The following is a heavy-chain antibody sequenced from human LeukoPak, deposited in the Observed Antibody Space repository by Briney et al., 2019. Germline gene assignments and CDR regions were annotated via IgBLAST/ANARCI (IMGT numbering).Heavy chain of an antibody. Sequence: QPGGSLRLSCVASGFTFSSYGMHWVRQAPGKGLEWVAIIWSDGSTKYYVGSVKGRFTISRDNSKSTLYLQMNSLRAEDTAVYYCARDAATSVGMPHYWGQGTVVTVSS. J-gene: IGHJ4*02. CDR2: IWSDGSTK. D-gene: IGHD2-2*01. CDR1: GFTFSSYG. V-gene: IGHV3-33*01. CDR3: ARDAATSVGMPHY.